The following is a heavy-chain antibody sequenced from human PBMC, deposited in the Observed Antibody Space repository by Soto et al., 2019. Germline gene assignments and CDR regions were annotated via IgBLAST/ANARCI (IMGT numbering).Heavy chain of an antibody. CDR3: VKDIVVVPAAKTDY. V-gene: IGHV3-23*01. CDR1: GFTFSSYA. J-gene: IGHJ4*02. CDR2: ISGSGGST. Sequence: GGSLRLSCAASGFTFSSYAMSWVRQAPGKGLEWVSAISGSGGSTYYADSVKGRFTISRDNSKNTLYLQMNSLRAEDTAVYYCVKDIVVVPAAKTDYWGQGTLVTVPS. D-gene: IGHD2-2*01.